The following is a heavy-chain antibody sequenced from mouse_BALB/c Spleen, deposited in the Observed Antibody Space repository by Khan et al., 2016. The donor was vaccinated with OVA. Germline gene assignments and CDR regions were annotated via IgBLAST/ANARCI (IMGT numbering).Heavy chain of an antibody. CDR2: INTYTGEP. CDR1: GYTFTNYG. Sequence: QIQLVQSGPELKKPGETVKISCKASGYTFTNYGMNWVKQAPGKGLKWMGWINTYTGEPTYADDFKGRFVFSLETSASTAYLQISNLKNEDMTTYFCARISSYWYTDVWGPGTTVTVSS. J-gene: IGHJ1*01. CDR3: ARISSYWYTDV. V-gene: IGHV9-1*02.